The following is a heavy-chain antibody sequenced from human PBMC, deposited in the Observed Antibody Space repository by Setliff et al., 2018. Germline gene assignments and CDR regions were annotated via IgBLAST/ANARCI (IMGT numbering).Heavy chain of an antibody. CDR3: ARHIWGAKMQLPHDVFDI. V-gene: IGHV4-38-2*01. D-gene: IGHD2-2*01. CDR1: GDSFSDYY. J-gene: IGHJ3*02. Sequence: PSETLSLTCAVYGDSFSDYYWSWIRQPPGKGLEWIGSIYHSGSTYYSPSLESRVTISVDMSKNHLSLRLSSVTAADTAVYYCARHIWGAKMQLPHDVFDIWGQGTMVTVSS. CDR2: IYHSGST.